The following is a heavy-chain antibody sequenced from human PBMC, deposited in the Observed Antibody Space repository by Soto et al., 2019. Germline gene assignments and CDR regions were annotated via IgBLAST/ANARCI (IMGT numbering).Heavy chain of an antibody. CDR2: IDPSDSYT. CDR1: GYSFTSYW. CDR3: ARRTLSDVLSYYGMDV. Sequence: GESLKISCKGSGYSFTSYWISWVRQMPGKGLEWMGRIDPSDSYTNYSPSFQGHVTISADKSISTAYLQWSSLKASDTAMYYCARRTLSDVLSYYGMDVWGQGTTVTVSS. V-gene: IGHV5-10-1*01. D-gene: IGHD3-16*02. J-gene: IGHJ6*02.